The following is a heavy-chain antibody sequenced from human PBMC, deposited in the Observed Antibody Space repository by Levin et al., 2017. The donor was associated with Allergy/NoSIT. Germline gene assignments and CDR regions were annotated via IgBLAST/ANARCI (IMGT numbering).Heavy chain of an antibody. CDR1: GFTFNYHS. CDR3: ARVRESKPYIGVDPYYYYGMDV. V-gene: IGHV3-33*01. J-gene: IGHJ6*02. Sequence: GGSLRLSCAASGFTFNYHSMHWVRQAPGKGLEWVAVIWFDGSNKYYADSAKGRFTISRDNSKNTLYLQMNNVRAEDTAIYYCARVRESKPYIGVDPYYYYGMDVWGQGTTVTVSS. CDR2: IWFDGSNK. D-gene: IGHD2-15*01.